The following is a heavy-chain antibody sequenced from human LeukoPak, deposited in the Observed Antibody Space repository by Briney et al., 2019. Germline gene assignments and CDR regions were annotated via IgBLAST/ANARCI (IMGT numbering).Heavy chain of an antibody. D-gene: IGHD3-10*01. J-gene: IGHJ4*02. CDR1: AVSTTSGNS. CDR3: DTRDQSRTFMVPLDS. V-gene: IGHV4-4*02. Sequence: SRTLSLTCALYAVSTTSGNSWTWVRQPPGKGLYWIWETNRSGDTRYNPSLNSRVTLSIYNSKTKLSLNLISVTAADTAMYYCDTRDQSRTFMVPLDSWGQGTLVTVSS. CDR2: TNRSGDT.